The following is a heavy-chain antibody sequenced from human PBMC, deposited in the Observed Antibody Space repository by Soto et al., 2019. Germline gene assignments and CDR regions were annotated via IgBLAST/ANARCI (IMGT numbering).Heavy chain of an antibody. V-gene: IGHV3-7*01. CDR3: ASLGRHG. CDR1: GFTFSSYD. CDR2: INPGGSEK. J-gene: IGHJ6*02. D-gene: IGHD3-16*01. Sequence: VQLVESGGGLVQPGGSLRLSCSASGFTFSSYDIHWVRQAPGKGPEWVANINPGGSEKNYVDSVKGRFTISRDNAKNSLFLQMNNLRAEDTAVYYCASLGRHGWGQGTTVTVSS.